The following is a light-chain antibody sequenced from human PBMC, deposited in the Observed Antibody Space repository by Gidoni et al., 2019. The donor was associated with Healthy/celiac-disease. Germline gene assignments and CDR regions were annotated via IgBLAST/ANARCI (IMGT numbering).Light chain of an antibody. V-gene: IGKV3-20*01. CDR3: PQYGSSPGWT. CDR2: GAS. CDR1: QSVSSSY. J-gene: IGKJ1*01. Sequence: EIVLTQSTGTLSLSPGERATRSCRASQSVSSSYLAWYQQTPGQAPRLLIYGASSRATGIPDRFSGSVSVTDFTLTISRLEPEDSAVFYCPQYGSSPGWTFGQGTKVEIK.